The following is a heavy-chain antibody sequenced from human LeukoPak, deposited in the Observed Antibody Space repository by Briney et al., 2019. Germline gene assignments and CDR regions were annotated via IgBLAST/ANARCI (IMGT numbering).Heavy chain of an antibody. J-gene: IGHJ5*02. V-gene: IGHV3-23*01. CDR2: ISGSGGST. D-gene: IGHD2-2*01. CDR3: AKDGAHSELYCSSTSCDRPNWFDP. CDR1: GFTFSSYA. Sequence: GGSLRLSCAASGFTFSSYAMSWVRQAPGKGLEWVSAISGSGGSTYYADSVKGRFTISRDNSKNTLYLQMNSLRAEDTAVYYCAKDGAHSELYCSSTSCDRPNWFDPWGQGTLVTVS.